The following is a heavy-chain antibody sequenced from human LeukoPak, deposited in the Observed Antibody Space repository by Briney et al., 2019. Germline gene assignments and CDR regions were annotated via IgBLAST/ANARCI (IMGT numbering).Heavy chain of an antibody. CDR2: MYSRGDT. J-gene: IGHJ5*02. CDR1: GFTVSSNY. V-gene: IGHV3-53*01. Sequence: GGSLRLSCAASGFTVSSNYMSWVRQAPGKGLEWVSVMYSRGDTYYADSVKGRFTFSRDISKNTLYLQMNGLRTEDTAMYYCARDAPQVPAAGVLASWGQGTLVTVSS. CDR3: ARDAPQVPAAGVLAS. D-gene: IGHD6-13*01.